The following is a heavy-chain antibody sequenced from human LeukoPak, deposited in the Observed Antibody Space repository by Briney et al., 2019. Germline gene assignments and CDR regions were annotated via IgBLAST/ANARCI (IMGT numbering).Heavy chain of an antibody. CDR1: GGSFSGYY. CDR2: INHSGST. CDR3: AVEDSYVLPYFDY. Sequence: SETLSLTCAVYGGSFSGYYWSWIRQPPGKGLEWIGEINHSGSTNYNPSLKSRVTISVDTSKNQFSLKLSSVTAADTAVYYCAVEDSYVLPYFDYWGQGTLVTVSS. J-gene: IGHJ4*02. V-gene: IGHV4-34*01. D-gene: IGHD5-18*01.